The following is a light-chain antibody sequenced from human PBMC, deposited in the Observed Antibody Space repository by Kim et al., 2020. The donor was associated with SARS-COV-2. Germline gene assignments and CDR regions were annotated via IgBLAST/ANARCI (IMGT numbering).Light chain of an antibody. CDR2: QDN. Sequence: SYELTQSPSVSVSPGQTASITCSGDKLGDKYASWYQQKPGQSPVLVIYQDNKRPSGIPERFSGSNSGNTATLTISGTQAMDEADYYCQAWDSTSGVFGPGTKVTVL. CDR3: QAWDSTSGV. V-gene: IGLV3-1*01. J-gene: IGLJ1*01. CDR1: KLGDKY.